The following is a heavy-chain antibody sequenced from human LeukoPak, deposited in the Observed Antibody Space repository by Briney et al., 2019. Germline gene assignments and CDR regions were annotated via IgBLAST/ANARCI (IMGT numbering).Heavy chain of an antibody. J-gene: IGHJ4*02. D-gene: IGHD6-6*01. CDR3: ARHPHPKSSSGLVVPY. CDR2: IYTSGST. CDR1: GGSISSGSYY. V-gene: IGHV4-61*02. Sequence: PSQTLSLTCTVSGGSISSGSYYWSWIRQPAGKGLEWIGRIYTSGSTNYNPSLKSRVTISVDTSKNQFSLKLSSVTAADTAVYYCARHPHPKSSSGLVVPYWGQGTLVTVSS.